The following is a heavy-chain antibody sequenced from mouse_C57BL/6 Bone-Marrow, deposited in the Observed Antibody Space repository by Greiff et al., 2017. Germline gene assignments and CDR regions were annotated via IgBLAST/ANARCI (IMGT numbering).Heavy chain of an antibody. V-gene: IGHV1-42*01. D-gene: IGHD2-3*01. CDR1: GYSFTGYY. CDR2: INPSTGGT. CDR3: ARSGDGYYVDYFDY. Sequence: EVQLQQSGPELVKPGASVKISCKASGYSFTGYYMNWVKQSPEKSLEWIGEINPSTGGTTYNQKFKAKATLTVDKSSSTAYMQLKSLTSEDSAVYYYARSGDGYYVDYFDYWGRGTTPTVTS. J-gene: IGHJ2*01.